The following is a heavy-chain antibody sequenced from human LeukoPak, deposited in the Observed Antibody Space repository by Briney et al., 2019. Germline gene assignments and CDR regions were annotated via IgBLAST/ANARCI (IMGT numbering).Heavy chain of an antibody. Sequence: GGSLRLSCAASGFTFSSYSMNRVRQAPGKGLERVSSISSSSSYIYYADSVKGRFTISRDNAKNSLYLQMNSLRAEDTAVYYCARDSNYDILTGYYKNWFDPWGQGTLVTVSS. V-gene: IGHV3-21*01. CDR3: ARDSNYDILTGYYKNWFDP. CDR2: ISSSSSYI. CDR1: GFTFSSYS. J-gene: IGHJ5*02. D-gene: IGHD3-9*01.